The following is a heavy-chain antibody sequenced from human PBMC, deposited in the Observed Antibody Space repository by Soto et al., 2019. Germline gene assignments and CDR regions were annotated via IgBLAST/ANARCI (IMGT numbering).Heavy chain of an antibody. J-gene: IGHJ4*02. CDR2: IYWDDDK. Sequence: QITLKESGPTLVKPTQTLTLTCTFSGFSLSTSGVGVGWIRQPPGKALEWLTLIYWDDDKYYSPSLGTRLTIXXDXSXXQVVLTMTNMDPVDTATYYCAHRPSDSSGWYGFDSWGQGTLVTVSS. V-gene: IGHV2-5*02. CDR1: GFSLSTSGVG. CDR3: AHRPSDSSGWYGFDS. D-gene: IGHD6-19*01.